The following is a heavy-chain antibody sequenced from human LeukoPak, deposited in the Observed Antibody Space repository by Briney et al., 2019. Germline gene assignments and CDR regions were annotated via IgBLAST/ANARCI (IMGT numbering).Heavy chain of an antibody. Sequence: PSETLSLTCAVYGGSFSGYYWSWIRQPPGKGLEWIGEINHSGSTNYNPSLKSRVTISVDTSKNQFSLKLSSVTAADTAVYYCARGSRYFARFADYWGQGTLVTVSS. V-gene: IGHV4-34*01. CDR1: GGSFSGYY. CDR2: INHSGST. D-gene: IGHD3-9*01. J-gene: IGHJ4*02. CDR3: ARGSRYFARFADY.